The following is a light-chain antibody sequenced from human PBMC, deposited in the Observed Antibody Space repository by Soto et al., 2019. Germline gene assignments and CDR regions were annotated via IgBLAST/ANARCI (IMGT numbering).Light chain of an antibody. CDR1: SSDVGGYEY. V-gene: IGLV2-14*01. CDR3: ISYTSINLYV. Sequence: QSALTQPASVSGSPGQSISISCTGTSSDVGGYEYVSWYQQHAGKAPKLMIYDVSSRPSGVSNRFSGSKSGNTASLTISGLQAEDEADYYCISYTSINLYVLGTGTKVTV. J-gene: IGLJ1*01. CDR2: DVS.